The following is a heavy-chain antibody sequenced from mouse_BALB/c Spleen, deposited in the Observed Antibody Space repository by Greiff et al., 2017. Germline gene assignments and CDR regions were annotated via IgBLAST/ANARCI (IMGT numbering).Heavy chain of an antibody. Sequence: VQLQQSGAALVKPGASVKLSCKASGYTFTSYWMHWVKQRPGQGLEWIGEINPSNGRTNYNEKFKSKATLTVDKSSSTAYMQLSSLTSEDSAVYYCARGYDYLFAYWGQGTLVTVSA. J-gene: IGHJ3*01. D-gene: IGHD2-4*01. V-gene: IGHV1S81*02. CDR3: ARGYDYLFAY. CDR1: GYTFTSYW. CDR2: INPSNGRT.